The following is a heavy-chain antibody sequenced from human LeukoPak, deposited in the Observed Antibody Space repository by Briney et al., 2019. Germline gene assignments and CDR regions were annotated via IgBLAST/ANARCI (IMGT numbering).Heavy chain of an antibody. D-gene: IGHD6-19*01. CDR1: GYSFTSNW. CDR3: ARLQGVSRGWGFDH. Sequence: GESLKISCKGSGYSFTSNWIGWVRQMPGKGLEWLGIIYPADSDTTYSPSFQGQVTISADKSTSTAHLQWSNLKASDTAMYYCARLQGVSRGWGFDHWGQGTLVTVSS. CDR2: IYPADSDT. V-gene: IGHV5-51*01. J-gene: IGHJ4*02.